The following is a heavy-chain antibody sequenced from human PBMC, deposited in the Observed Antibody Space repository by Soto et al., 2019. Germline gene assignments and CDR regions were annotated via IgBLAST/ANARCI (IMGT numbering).Heavy chain of an antibody. V-gene: IGHV2-5*02. CDR1: GFSLSTSGVG. CDR3: AQGEMGVAARYYFDY. J-gene: IGHJ4*02. Sequence: GPTLVNPTQTLTLTCTFSGFSLSTSGVGVGWIRQPPGKALEWPALIYWDDDKRYSPSLRSRLTITKDTSKNQVVLTMTNMDPVDTATYYCAQGEMGVAARYYFDYWGQGTLVTVSS. CDR2: IYWDDDK. D-gene: IGHD2-15*01.